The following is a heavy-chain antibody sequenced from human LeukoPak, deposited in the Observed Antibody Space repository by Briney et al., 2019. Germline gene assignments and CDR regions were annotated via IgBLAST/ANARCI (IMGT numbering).Heavy chain of an antibody. CDR1: GGTFSSYA. V-gene: IGHV1-69*05. CDR2: IIPIFGTA. Sequence: SVKVSCKASGGTFSSYAISWVRQAPGQGLEWMGGIIPIFGTANYAQKFQGRVTITTDESTSTAYMELSSLRSEDTAVYYCARAPYNDFHSDYWGQGTLVTVSS. J-gene: IGHJ4*02. CDR3: ARAPYNDFHSDY. D-gene: IGHD3-3*01.